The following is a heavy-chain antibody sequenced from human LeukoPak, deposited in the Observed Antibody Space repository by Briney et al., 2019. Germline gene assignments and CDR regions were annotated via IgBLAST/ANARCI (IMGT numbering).Heavy chain of an antibody. V-gene: IGHV4-4*07. CDR3: PRDRVGTTDY. CDR2: IYSSGST. CDR1: GGSISGYY. J-gene: IGHJ4*02. Sequence: KPSETLSLTCTVSGGSISGYYCSWTRQPAGKGLEWIGRIYSSGSTTYNPSLKSRVTMSVDTSKNQFSLKLSSVTAADTAVYYCPRDRVGTTDYWGQGTLVTVSS. D-gene: IGHD1-1*01.